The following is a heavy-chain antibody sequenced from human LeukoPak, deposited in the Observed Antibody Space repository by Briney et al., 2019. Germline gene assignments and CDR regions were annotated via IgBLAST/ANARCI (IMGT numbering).Heavy chain of an antibody. D-gene: IGHD6-19*01. CDR1: GFTFGDYA. Sequence: GGSLRLSCTASGFTFGDYAMSWFRQAPGKGLEWVGFIRSKAYGGTTEYAASVKGRFTISRDDSNSIAYLHMNSLKTEDTAVYYCTRDSGLDGICDYWGQGTLVTVSS. CDR2: IRSKAYGGTT. CDR3: TRDSGLDGICDY. V-gene: IGHV3-49*03. J-gene: IGHJ4*02.